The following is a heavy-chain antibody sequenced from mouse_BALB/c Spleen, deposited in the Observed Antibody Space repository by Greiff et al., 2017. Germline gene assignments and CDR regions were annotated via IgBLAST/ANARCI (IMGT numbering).Heavy chain of an antibody. D-gene: IGHD1-1*01. CDR1: GFTFSSFG. CDR3: AREGLLLRYPVYFDY. CDR2: ISSGSSTI. V-gene: IGHV5-17*02. Sequence: EVKVVESGGGLVQPGGSRKLSCAASGFTFSSFGMHWVRQAPEKGLEWVAYISSGSSTIYYADTVKGRFTISRDNPKNTLFLQMTSLRSEDTAMYYCAREGLLLRYPVYFDYWGQGTTLTVSS. J-gene: IGHJ2*01.